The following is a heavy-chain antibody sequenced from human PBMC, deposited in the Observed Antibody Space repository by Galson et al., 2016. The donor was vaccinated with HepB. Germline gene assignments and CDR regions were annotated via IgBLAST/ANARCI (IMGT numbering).Heavy chain of an antibody. CDR1: GFTFSDYA. V-gene: IGHV3-48*01. CDR3: VRDHDWAVDY. D-gene: IGHD3-9*01. CDR2: NSRENNRI. J-gene: IGHJ4*02. Sequence: SLRLSCAASGFTFSDYAMNWVRQAPGKGLEWISHNSRENNRIDYADSVKGRFTVSRDNGKNSLYLQMNSLRVEDTAVYYCVRDHDWAVDYGGQGLLVTVSS.